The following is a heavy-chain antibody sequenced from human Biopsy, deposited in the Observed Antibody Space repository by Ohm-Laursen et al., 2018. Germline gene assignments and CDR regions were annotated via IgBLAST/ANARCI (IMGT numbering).Heavy chain of an antibody. CDR1: GGSISSSSTYY. V-gene: IGHV4-39*01. J-gene: IGHJ5*02. Sequence: SETLSLTWTVSGGSISSSSTYYWAWLRQPPGKGLEWIGSIYNTETTFYNPSLKSRVTISIDTSTNQFSLKVSPVTAADTALYFCARHPTGFWFDPWGHGTLVTVSS. CDR2: IYNTETT. CDR3: ARHPTGFWFDP.